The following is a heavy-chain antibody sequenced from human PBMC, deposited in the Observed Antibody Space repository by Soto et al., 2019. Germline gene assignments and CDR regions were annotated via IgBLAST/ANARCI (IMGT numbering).Heavy chain of an antibody. CDR1: GGTFSSYA. CDR2: IIPIFGTA. V-gene: IGHV1-69*01. J-gene: IGHJ4*02. D-gene: IGHD3-22*01. CDR3: ARGNNHGSSDYLEADN. Sequence: QVQLVQSGAEVKKPGSSVKVSCKASGGTFSSYAISWVRQAPGQGLEWMGGIIPIFGTANYAQKFQGRVTITADESTSTANMELSSLRSEDTAVDCCARGNNHGSSDYLEADNWGQGTLVSVTS.